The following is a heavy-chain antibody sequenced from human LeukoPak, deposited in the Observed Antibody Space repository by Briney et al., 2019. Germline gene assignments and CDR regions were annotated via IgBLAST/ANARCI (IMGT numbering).Heavy chain of an antibody. Sequence: GGSLRLSCAASGFTFSSYEMNWVRQAPGKGLEWVSYISSSGSTIYYADSVKGRFTISRDNAKNSLYLQMNSLRAEDTAVYYCARDREVARFDYWGQGTLVTVSS. V-gene: IGHV3-48*03. CDR2: ISSSGSTI. CDR3: ARDREVARFDY. J-gene: IGHJ4*02. D-gene: IGHD5-24*01. CDR1: GFTFSSYE.